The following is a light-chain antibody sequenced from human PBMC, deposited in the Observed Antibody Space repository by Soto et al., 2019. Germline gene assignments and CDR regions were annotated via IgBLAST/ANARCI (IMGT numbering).Light chain of an antibody. J-gene: IGLJ1*01. Sequence: QSALTQPASVSGSPGQSITISCTGTIIDLAIYNYVSWYQQQPGKAPKLMXYQVTVRRSGVSNHFSGSRSGNTATLGITVLRTGDEADYYCGAWDRTLTVYVFGSGTNVTVL. CDR1: IIDLAIYNY. CDR3: GAWDRTLTVYV. CDR2: QVT. V-gene: IGLV2-14*01.